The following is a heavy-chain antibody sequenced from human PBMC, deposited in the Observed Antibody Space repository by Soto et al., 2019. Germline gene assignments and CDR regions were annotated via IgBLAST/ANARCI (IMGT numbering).Heavy chain of an antibody. D-gene: IGHD3-10*02. Sequence: QVQLVQSGAEVKKPGASVKVSCKASGYTFTSYAMHWVRQAPGQRLEWMGWINAVNGNTKYSQKFQGRVTITRDTSASTASMELSSLRSEDTAVYYCARVYGGPASWFAPWGQGTLVTVSS. CDR2: INAVNGNT. J-gene: IGHJ5*02. CDR3: ARVYGGPASWFAP. CDR1: GYTFTSYA. V-gene: IGHV1-3*01.